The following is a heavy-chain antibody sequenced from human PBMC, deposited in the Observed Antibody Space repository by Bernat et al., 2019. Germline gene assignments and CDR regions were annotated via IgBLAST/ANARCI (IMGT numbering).Heavy chain of an antibody. J-gene: IGHJ4*02. CDR2: IYYSGST. V-gene: IGHV4-39*01. D-gene: IGHD6-19*01. Sequence: QLQLQESGPGLVKPSETLSLTCTVSGGSISSSSYYWGWIRQPPGKGPEWIGSIYYSGSTYYNPSLKSRVTISVDTSKNQFSLKLTSVTAADTAVYYCAGTIAVAGTSPFDYWGQGTLVTVSS. CDR3: AGTIAVAGTSPFDY. CDR1: GGSISSSSYY.